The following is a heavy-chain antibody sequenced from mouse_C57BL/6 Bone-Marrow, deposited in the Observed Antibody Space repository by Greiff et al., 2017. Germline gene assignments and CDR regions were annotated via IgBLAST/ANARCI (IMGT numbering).Heavy chain of an antibody. Sequence: EVQGVESGGGLVQPGGSLKLSCAASGFTFSDYGMAWVRQAPRKGPEWVAFISNLAYSIYYADTVTGRFTISRENAKNTLYLEMSSLRSEDTAMYYCARHGGYGSSYNYAMDYWGQGTSVTVSS. V-gene: IGHV5-15*01. CDR2: ISNLAYSI. D-gene: IGHD1-1*01. CDR3: ARHGGYGSSYNYAMDY. J-gene: IGHJ4*01. CDR1: GFTFSDYG.